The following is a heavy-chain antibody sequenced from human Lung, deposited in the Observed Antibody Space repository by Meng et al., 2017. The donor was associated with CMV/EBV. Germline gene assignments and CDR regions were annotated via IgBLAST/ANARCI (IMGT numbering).Heavy chain of an antibody. CDR2: IYYSGST. CDR1: GGSARSGSYY. D-gene: IGHD2-2*01. J-gene: IGHJ4*02. CDR3: ARDPRLCSSTSCYGY. V-gene: IGHV4-61*01. Sequence: SETLSPTCPVLGGSARSGSYYWSWIRQPPGKGLEWIGYIYYSGSTNYNPSLKSRVTISVDTSKNQFSLKLSSVTAADTAVYYCARDPRLCSSTSCYGYWGQGTLVTVSS.